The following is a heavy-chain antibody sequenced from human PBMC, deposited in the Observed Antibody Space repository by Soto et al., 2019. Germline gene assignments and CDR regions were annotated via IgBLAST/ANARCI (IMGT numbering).Heavy chain of an antibody. CDR2: ISGRGGST. Sequence: PGGSRRLSCAPSGPTLSRYAMSWVRQAPGKGLEWVSGISGRGGSTYYADSVKGRFTISRDNSKNTVYLQMNSLRAEDTAVYYCAKDLDSSGYHYEGMDVWGQGTTVTVSS. D-gene: IGHD3-22*01. J-gene: IGHJ6*02. CDR3: AKDLDSSGYHYEGMDV. CDR1: GPTLSRYA. V-gene: IGHV3-23*01.